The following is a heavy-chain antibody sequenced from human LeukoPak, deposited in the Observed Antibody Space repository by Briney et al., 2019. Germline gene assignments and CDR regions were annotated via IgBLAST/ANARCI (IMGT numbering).Heavy chain of an antibody. CDR1: GYTFTSYG. CDR2: ISAYNGNT. D-gene: IGHD6-19*01. V-gene: IGHV1-18*01. CDR3: ATAAVAGTYFDY. J-gene: IGHJ4*02. Sequence: ASVTVSCKASGYTFTSYGISWVRQAPGQGLEWMGWISAYNGNTNYAQKFQGRVTMTEDTSTDTAYMELSSLRSEDTAVYYCATAAVAGTYFDYWGQGTLVTVSS.